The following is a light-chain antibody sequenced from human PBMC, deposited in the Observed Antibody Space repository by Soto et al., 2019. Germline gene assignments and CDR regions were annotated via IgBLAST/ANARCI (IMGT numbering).Light chain of an antibody. Sequence: DIVMTQSPATLSVSPGERVTLSCRASQSVSSKLVWYQQKPGQAPRLLIYGASTRATGISARFSGGGSVTEFTLTISSLQSEDFAVYYCQQYEKWPPSITFGQGTRLEIK. CDR3: QQYEKWPPSIT. J-gene: IGKJ5*01. V-gene: IGKV3-15*01. CDR1: QSVSSK. CDR2: GAS.